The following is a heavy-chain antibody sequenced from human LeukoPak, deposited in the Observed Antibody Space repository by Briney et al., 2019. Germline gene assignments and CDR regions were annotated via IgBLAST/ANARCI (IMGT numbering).Heavy chain of an antibody. CDR3: ARGLSSTSCLY. J-gene: IGHJ4*02. Sequence: HTGGSLRLSCAASGFTVSSNYMSWVRQAPGKGLEWVSVIYSGGGTYYADSVKGRFTIARDNSKNTLYLQMNSLRAEDTAVYYCARGLSSTSCLYCGEGNLVTVSS. D-gene: IGHD2-2*01. CDR2: IYSGGGT. V-gene: IGHV3-53*01. CDR1: GFTVSSNY.